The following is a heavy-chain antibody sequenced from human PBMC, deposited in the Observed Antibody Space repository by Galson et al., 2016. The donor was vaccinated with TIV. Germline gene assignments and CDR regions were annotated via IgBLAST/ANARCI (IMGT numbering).Heavy chain of an antibody. CDR3: AREVTCGDACYYCDF. CDR1: GFTFDDYD. D-gene: IGHD2-21*02. Sequence: SLRLSCAASGFTFDDYDFSWVRQAPGKGLEWVSSINWNGASTGHADSVKGRFTISRDNAKNSLYLQMNDLRVEDTAFYHCAREVTCGDACYYCDFWGQGTLVTVSS. V-gene: IGHV3-20*01. CDR2: INWNGAST. J-gene: IGHJ4*02.